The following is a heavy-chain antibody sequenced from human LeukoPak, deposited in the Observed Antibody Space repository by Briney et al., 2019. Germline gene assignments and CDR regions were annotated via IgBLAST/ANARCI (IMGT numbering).Heavy chain of an antibody. V-gene: IGHV4-59*08. J-gene: IGHJ4*02. CDR3: ARRPYYDSSGYPSSYYFDY. CDR2: IYYKGDT. Sequence: PSETLSLTCTVSGASISDYFWSWIRQSPGKGLEWIGYIYYKGDTNYNPSLTSRVTISMNTSKNQFSLKLKSVTAADTAVYYCARRPYYDSSGYPSSYYFDYWGQGTLVTVSS. D-gene: IGHD3-22*01. CDR1: GASISDYF.